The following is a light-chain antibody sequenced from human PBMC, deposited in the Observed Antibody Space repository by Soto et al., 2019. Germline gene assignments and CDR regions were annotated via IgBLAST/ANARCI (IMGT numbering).Light chain of an antibody. J-gene: IGLJ2*01. CDR2: EVS. CDR3: SSYTSSSVV. V-gene: IGLV2-14*01. CDR1: SSDVGGYNY. Sequence: QSALTQPASVSGSPGQSFTISCTGTSSDVGGYNYVSWYQQHPGKAPKLMIYEVSNRPSGVSNRFSGAKSGNTASLTISGIQAEDEADYYCSSYTSSSVVFGGGTKVTVL.